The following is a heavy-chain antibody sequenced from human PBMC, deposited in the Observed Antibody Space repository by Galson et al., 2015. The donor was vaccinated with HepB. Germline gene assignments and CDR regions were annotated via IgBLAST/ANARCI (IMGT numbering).Heavy chain of an antibody. CDR1: GFTISDYT. Sequence: SLRLSCAASGFTISDYTMHWVRQTPGKGLEWVALISSDGSKEDYADSVKGRFAISRDNSKNTLFLQMNSLKTDDTAVFYCAREDEDRYNWFDPWGQGTLVTVSS. CDR3: AREDEDRYNWFDP. J-gene: IGHJ5*02. V-gene: IGHV3-30*09. CDR2: ISSDGSKE. D-gene: IGHD2-15*01.